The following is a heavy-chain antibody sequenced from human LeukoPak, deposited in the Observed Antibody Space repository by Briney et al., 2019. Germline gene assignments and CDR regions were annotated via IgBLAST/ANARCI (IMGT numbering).Heavy chain of an antibody. CDR2: IWYDGSNK. V-gene: IGHV3-33*01. D-gene: IGHD3-22*01. J-gene: IGHJ4*02. Sequence: GGSLRLSCAASGFTFSSYGMHWVRQAPGKGLEWVAVIWYDGSNKYYADSVKGRSTISRDNSKNTLYLQMNSLRAEDTAVYYCARDLEGDGESSGSLYCWGQGTLVTVSS. CDR1: GFTFSSYG. CDR3: ARDLEGDGESSGSLYC.